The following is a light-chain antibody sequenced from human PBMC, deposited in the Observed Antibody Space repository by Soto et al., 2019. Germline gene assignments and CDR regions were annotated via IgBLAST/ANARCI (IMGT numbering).Light chain of an antibody. Sequence: QPVLTQSPSASASLGASVKLTCTLSSGHSRYAIAWHQLQPEKGPRYLMKLNSDGSHSKGDGIPNRFSGSSSGAERYLTISSLQSEDEADYYCQTWGTGIRVVFGGGTKLTVL. CDR1: SGHSRYA. V-gene: IGLV4-69*01. J-gene: IGLJ2*01. CDR3: QTWGTGIRVV. CDR2: LNSDGSH.